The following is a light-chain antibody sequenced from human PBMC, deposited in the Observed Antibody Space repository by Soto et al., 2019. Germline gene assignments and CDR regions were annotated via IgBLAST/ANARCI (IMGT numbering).Light chain of an antibody. J-gene: IGLJ1*01. CDR2: EVT. CDR1: SGDIGGYNY. Sequence: QSALTQPASVSGSPGQSITISCTGTSGDIGGYNYVSWYQQHPGKAPKLLISEVTNRPSGVSNRFSGSKSGTSATLGITGLQTGDEADYYCGTWDSSLSAYVFGTGTKLTVL. CDR3: GTWDSSLSAYV. V-gene: IGLV2-14*01.